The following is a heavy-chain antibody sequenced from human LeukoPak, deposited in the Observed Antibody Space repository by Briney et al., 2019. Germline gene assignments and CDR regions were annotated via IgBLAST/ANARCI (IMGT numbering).Heavy chain of an antibody. D-gene: IGHD2/OR15-2a*01. CDR1: GGSVRGDRYY. CDR3: ARGSLERITRYYYYGMDV. CDR2: IYYGGST. V-gene: IGHV4-61*01. J-gene: IGHJ6*02. Sequence: SETLSLTCTVSGGSVRGDRYYWNWIRQPPGKGLEWIGYIYYGGSTNYNPSLKSRVTISVDTSKNQFSLKLSSVTAADTAVYYCARGSLERITRYYYYGMDVWGQGTTVTVSS.